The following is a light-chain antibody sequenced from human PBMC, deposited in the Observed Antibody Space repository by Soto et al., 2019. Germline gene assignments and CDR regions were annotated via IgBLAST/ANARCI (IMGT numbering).Light chain of an antibody. CDR3: QQSYSTPT. Sequence: DIQMTQSPSSLSASVGDRVTITCRASQSISSYLNWYQQKPGKAPKLLIYAASSLQSGVPSRFSGSGSGTDFAITISSLQPEDFATYYCQQSYSTPTFGTGTKVDIK. J-gene: IGKJ3*01. V-gene: IGKV1-39*01. CDR2: AAS. CDR1: QSISSY.